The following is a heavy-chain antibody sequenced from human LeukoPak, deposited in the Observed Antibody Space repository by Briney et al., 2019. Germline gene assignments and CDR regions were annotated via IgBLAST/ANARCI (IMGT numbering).Heavy chain of an antibody. Sequence: GGSLRLSCAASGFTFSSYGMSWVRQAPGKGLEWVSVIYSGGSTYYADSVKGRFTISRDDSKNTLYLQMNSLKTEDTAVYYCTTDHQTTISPYYYYYYMDVWGKGTTVTVSS. J-gene: IGHJ6*03. V-gene: IGHV3-23*03. CDR3: TTDHQTTISPYYYYYYMDV. CDR2: IYSGGST. CDR1: GFTFSSYG. D-gene: IGHD4-11*01.